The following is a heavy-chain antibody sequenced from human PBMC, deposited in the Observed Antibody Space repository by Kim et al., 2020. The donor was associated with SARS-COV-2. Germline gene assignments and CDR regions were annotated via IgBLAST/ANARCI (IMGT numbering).Heavy chain of an antibody. CDR2: MRNDGGVP. Sequence: GGSLRLSCAASGFRSSNYYVNWVRQRPGKGLELVSRMRNDGGVPHDADSVSGRFTMSRDSAENTVYLQMNSLSAEDTAVYFCARGIFRDGFDVWGQGTTVSVSS. CDR1: GFRSSNYY. J-gene: IGHJ6*02. CDR3: ARGIFRDGFDV. V-gene: IGHV3-74*01. D-gene: IGHD2-15*01.